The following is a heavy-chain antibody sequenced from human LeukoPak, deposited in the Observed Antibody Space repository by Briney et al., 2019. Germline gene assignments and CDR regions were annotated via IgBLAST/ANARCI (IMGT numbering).Heavy chain of an antibody. CDR2: MNPNSGNT. CDR1: GYTFTSYD. CDR3: AEVAGTFWFDP. V-gene: IGHV1-8*03. D-gene: IGHD2-15*01. J-gene: IGHJ5*02. Sequence: ASVKVSCKASGYTFTSYDINWVRQATGQGLEWMGWMNPNSGNTGYAQKFQGRVTITRNTSISTAYMELSSLRSEDTAVYYCAEVAGTFWFDPWGQGTLATVSS.